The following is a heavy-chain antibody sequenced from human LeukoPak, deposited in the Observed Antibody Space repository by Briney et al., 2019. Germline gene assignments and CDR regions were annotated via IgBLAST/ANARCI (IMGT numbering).Heavy chain of an antibody. CDR1: GYSISSGYY. CDR3: ARGGTYYYGSGSYDGAFDI. CDR2: IHDSGTT. D-gene: IGHD3-10*01. J-gene: IGHJ3*02. V-gene: IGHV4-38-2*02. Sequence: PSETLSLTCTVSGYSISSGYYWGWIRQPPGKGLEWFGYIHDSGTTNYNPSLKSRVTISVDTSKNQFSLKLSSGTAADTAVYYCARGGTYYYGSGSYDGAFDIWGQGTMVTVSS.